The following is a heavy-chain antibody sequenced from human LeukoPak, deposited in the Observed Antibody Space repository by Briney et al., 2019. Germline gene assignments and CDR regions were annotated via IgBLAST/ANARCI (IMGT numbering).Heavy chain of an antibody. CDR3: ARDNFAQAYTGWFDW. CDR1: GFTFSSYE. J-gene: IGHJ4*02. D-gene: IGHD1-20*01. CDR2: ISGSGTII. V-gene: IGHV3-48*03. Sequence: GGSLRLSCAASGFTFSSYEMNWVRQAPGKGLDWISYISGSGTIIYYTDSVKDRFTISRDNAKNSLYLQMNSLTDADTSVYYCARDNFAQAYTGWFDWWGQGTLVTVSS.